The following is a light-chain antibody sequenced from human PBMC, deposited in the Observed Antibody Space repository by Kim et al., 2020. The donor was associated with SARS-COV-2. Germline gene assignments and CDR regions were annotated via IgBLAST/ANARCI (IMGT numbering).Light chain of an antibody. CDR2: KAS. CDR3: QQYTSEYT. J-gene: IGKJ2*01. V-gene: IGKV1-5*03. CDR1: QSISSW. Sequence: DIQMTQSPSTLSASVGDRVTITCRASQSISSWLAWYQQKSGKAPKLLIYKASSLESGVPSRFSGSGSGTEFTLTISSLQPDDFATYYCQQYTSEYTFGQGTKLEI.